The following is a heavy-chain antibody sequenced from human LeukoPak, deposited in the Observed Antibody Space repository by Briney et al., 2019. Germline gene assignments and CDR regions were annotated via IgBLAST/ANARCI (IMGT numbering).Heavy chain of an antibody. Sequence: GGSLRLSCAASGFTFDDYAMHWVRQAPGKGLEWVSGISWNSGSIGYADSVKGRFTISRDNAKNSLYLQMNSLRVEDTAVFYCARDQYDTWSRRGNFDSWGQGTLVIVPS. CDR2: ISWNSGSI. V-gene: IGHV3-9*01. D-gene: IGHD3-3*01. CDR1: GFTFDDYA. CDR3: ARDQYDTWSRRGNFDS. J-gene: IGHJ4*02.